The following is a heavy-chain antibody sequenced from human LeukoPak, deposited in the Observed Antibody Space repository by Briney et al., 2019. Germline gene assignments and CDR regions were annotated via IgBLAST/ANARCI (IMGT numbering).Heavy chain of an antibody. D-gene: IGHD3-3*01. CDR3: ARGGGFLEWLLSPNYYYYMDV. CDR1: GYTFTSYG. V-gene: IGHV1-18*01. J-gene: IGHJ6*03. Sequence: GASVKVSCKASGYTFTSYGISWVRQAPGQGLEWMGWISAYNGNTNYAQKLQGRVTMTTDTSTSTAYTELRSLRSDDTAVYYCARGGGFLEWLLSPNYYYYMDVWGKGTTVTVSS. CDR2: ISAYNGNT.